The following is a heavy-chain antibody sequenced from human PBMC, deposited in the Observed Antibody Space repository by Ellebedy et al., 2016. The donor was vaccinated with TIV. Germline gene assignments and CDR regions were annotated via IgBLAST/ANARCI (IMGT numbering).Heavy chain of an antibody. Sequence: GESLKTSXAASEFTVTSSYMSWVRQAPGKGLEWVSVIYNTGSTYYADSVKGRFTISSDNSKNTLYLQMNSLRAEDTADYYCERSMLRVAHGGDDALDIWGQGTMVTVSS. D-gene: IGHD3-10*01. CDR1: EFTVTSSY. CDR3: ERSMLRVAHGGDDALDI. J-gene: IGHJ3*02. V-gene: IGHV3-53*01. CDR2: IYNTGST.